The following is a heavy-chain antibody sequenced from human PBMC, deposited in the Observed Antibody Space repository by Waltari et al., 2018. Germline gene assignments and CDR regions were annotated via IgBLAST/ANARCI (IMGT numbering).Heavy chain of an antibody. CDR1: GFIFSNWW. J-gene: IGHJ4*03. Sequence: VQLVGSGGDLVQPGGSLTVSCAASGFIFSNWWMNWGRQGRGGGPGGVANRKADGSEKQYVDSVKGRFTVARDNAKNWLYLQMSSLRAEDTAVYYCATQSRTANVYYGQGSMLPVS. CDR3: ATQSRTANVY. D-gene: IGHD2-21*02. V-gene: IGHV3-7*02. CDR2: RKADGSEK.